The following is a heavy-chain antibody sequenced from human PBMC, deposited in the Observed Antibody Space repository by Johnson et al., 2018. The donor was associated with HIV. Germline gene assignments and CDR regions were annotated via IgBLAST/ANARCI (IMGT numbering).Heavy chain of an antibody. CDR1: GITFSNAW. CDR3: ARDAPRIDAFDI. Sequence: QVLLVESGGGLVQPGGSLRLSCAASGITFSNAWMSWIRQAPGKGLEWVSYISSSGSTIYYADSVKGRFTISRDNAKKSLYLQMNSLRAEDTAVYYCARDAPRIDAFDIWGQGTMVTVSS. CDR2: ISSSGSTI. J-gene: IGHJ3*02. V-gene: IGHV3-11*04.